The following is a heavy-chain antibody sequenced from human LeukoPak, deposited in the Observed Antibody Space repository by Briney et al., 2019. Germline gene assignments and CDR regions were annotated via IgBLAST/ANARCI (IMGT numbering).Heavy chain of an antibody. CDR1: GFTFSSYA. J-gene: IGHJ4*02. D-gene: IGHD3-22*01. V-gene: IGHV3-23*01. CDR2: ISGSGGST. CDR3: AKDGASVVPRRCDY. Sequence: GGSLRLSCAASGFTFSSYAMSWVRQAPGKGLEWVSAISGSGGSTYYADSVEGRFSISRVNSKNTLYLQVNSLRAEDTAVYYCAKDGASVVPRRCDYWGQGTLVTVSS.